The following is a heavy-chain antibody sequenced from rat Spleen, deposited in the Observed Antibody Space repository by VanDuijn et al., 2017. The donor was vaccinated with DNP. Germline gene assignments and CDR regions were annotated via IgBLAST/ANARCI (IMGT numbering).Heavy chain of an antibody. D-gene: IGHD1-3*01. CDR1: GFIFSDYN. Sequence: EVQLVESGGGLVQPGRSLKLSCAASGFIFSDYNMAWVRQAPKKGRVWVATIIYDGSRTYYRDSVKGRFTISRESAKSILHLQMDSLRSEDTATYYCTRGGFNYGSPYWYFDFWGPGTMVTVSS. V-gene: IGHV5S10*01. CDR2: IIYDGSRT. CDR3: TRGGFNYGSPYWYFDF. J-gene: IGHJ1*01.